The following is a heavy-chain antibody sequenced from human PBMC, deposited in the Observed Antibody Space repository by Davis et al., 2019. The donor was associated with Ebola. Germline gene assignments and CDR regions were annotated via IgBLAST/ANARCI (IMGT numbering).Heavy chain of an antibody. V-gene: IGHV4-39*01. J-gene: IGHJ4*02. CDR2: IYYSGST. CDR3: AITGDYTFVY. D-gene: IGHD4-17*01. Sequence: SETLSLTCTVSGGSISSSSYYWGWIRQPPGKGLEWIGSIYYSGSTYYNPSLKSRVTISVDTSKNQFSLKLSSVTAADTAVYYCAITGDYTFVYWGQGTLVTVSS. CDR1: GGSISSSSYY.